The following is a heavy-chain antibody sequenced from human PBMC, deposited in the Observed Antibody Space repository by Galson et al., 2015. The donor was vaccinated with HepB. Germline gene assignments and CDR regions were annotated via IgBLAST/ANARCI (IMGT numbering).Heavy chain of an antibody. CDR3: ARGRGDLPY. D-gene: IGHD2-21*02. J-gene: IGHJ4*02. CDR2: IASKRYGETK. V-gene: IGHV3-49*03. Sequence: SLRLSCATSGFNFGDYAVTWIRQAPGKGLEWVGFIASKRYGETKDYAASVRGRFTVSRDDSKSIAYLQMNSLQTDDTAVYYCARGRGDLPYWGQGTLVVVSS. CDR1: GFNFGDYA.